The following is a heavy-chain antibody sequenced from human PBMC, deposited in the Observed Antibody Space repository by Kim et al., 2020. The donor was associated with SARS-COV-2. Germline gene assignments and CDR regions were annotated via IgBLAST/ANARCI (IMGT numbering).Heavy chain of an antibody. Sequence: TTYYNPSLKSRVTISVDTSKNQFSLKLSSVTAADTAVYYCARHVKSRFHYWGQGALVTVSS. V-gene: IGHV4-39*01. CDR2: TT. J-gene: IGHJ4*02. CDR3: ARHVKSRFHY.